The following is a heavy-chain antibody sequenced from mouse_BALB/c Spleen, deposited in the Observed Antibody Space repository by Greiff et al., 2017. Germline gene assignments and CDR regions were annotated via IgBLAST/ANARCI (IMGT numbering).Heavy chain of an antibody. D-gene: IGHD1-1*02. Sequence: DVKLQESGPGLVKPSQSLSLTCTVTGYSITSDYAWNWIRQFPGNKLEWMGYISYSGSTSYNPSLKSRISITRDTSKNQFFLQLNSVTTEDTATYYCARWWRYFDVWGAGTTVTVSS. CDR2: ISYSGST. J-gene: IGHJ1*01. CDR3: ARWWRYFDV. V-gene: IGHV3-2*02. CDR1: GYSITSDYA.